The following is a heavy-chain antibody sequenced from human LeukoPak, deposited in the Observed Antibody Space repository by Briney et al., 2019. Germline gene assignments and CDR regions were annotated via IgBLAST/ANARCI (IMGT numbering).Heavy chain of an antibody. CDR1: GYSISSGYF. CDR2: IYQSETA. V-gene: IGHV4-38-2*02. CDR3: ARAGGIAAAGKLRFDY. Sequence: SETLSLTCTVSGYSISSGYFWGWMRQPPGKGLEWIRSIYQSETAHYNPSLKSRVTISVDTSKNQFSLKLSSVTAADTAVYYCARAGGIAAAGKLRFDYWGQGTLVTVSS. J-gene: IGHJ4*02. D-gene: IGHD6-13*01.